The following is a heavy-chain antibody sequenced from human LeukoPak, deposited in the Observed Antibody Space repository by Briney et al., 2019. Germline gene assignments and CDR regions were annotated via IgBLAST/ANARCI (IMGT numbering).Heavy chain of an antibody. CDR3: ARDPIVVVPAAMGNYYYYYGMDV. CDR2: TYYRSKWYN. CDR1: GDSVSSNSAA. D-gene: IGHD2-2*01. J-gene: IGHJ6*02. Sequence: SQTRSLTCAISGDSVSSNSAAWNWIRQSPSRGLEWLGRTYYRSKWYNDYAVSVKSRITINPDTSKNQFSLQLNSVTPEDTAVYYCARDPIVVVPAAMGNYYYYYGMDVWGQGTTVTVSS. V-gene: IGHV6-1*01.